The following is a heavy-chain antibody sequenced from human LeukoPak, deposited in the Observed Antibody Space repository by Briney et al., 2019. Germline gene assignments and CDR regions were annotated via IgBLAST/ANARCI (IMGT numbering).Heavy chain of an antibody. Sequence: PSETLSLTCTVSGGSISSYYWSWIRQPAGKGLEWIGRIYTSGSTNYIPSLKSRVTMSVDTSKNQFSLKLSSVTAADTAVYYCAREGYSSSWKPYYFDYWGQGTLVTVSS. J-gene: IGHJ4*02. V-gene: IGHV4-4*07. CDR1: GGSISSYY. CDR3: AREGYSSSWKPYYFDY. CDR2: IYTSGST. D-gene: IGHD6-13*01.